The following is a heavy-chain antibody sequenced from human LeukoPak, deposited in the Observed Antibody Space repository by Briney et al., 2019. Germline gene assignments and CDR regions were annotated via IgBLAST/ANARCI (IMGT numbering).Heavy chain of an antibody. CDR1: GGSISSYY. CDR3: ARVGHKRGSFDY. CDR2: IYTSGST. D-gene: IGHD3-10*01. V-gene: IGHV4-4*07. J-gene: IGHJ4*02. Sequence: SETQSLTCTVSGGSISSYYWSWIRQPAGKGLEWIGRIYTSGSTNYNPSLKSRVTMSVDTSKNQFSLKLSSVTAADTAVYYCARVGHKRGSFDYWGQGTLVTVSS.